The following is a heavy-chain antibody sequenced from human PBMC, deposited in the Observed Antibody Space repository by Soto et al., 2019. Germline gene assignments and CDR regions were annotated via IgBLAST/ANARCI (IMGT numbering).Heavy chain of an antibody. D-gene: IGHD3-3*01. CDR2: VNPNSGNT. CDR1: GYTFTSYD. V-gene: IGHV1-8*01. Sequence: ASLKVSCKDSGYTFTSYDINWVRQATGQGVEWMGWVNPNSGNTGYAQKFQGRVTMSRNTSISTAYMEVSSLRSEDTAVYYCAREPPAYYDFWNYGMDVWGQGTTVTVSS. CDR3: AREPPAYYDFWNYGMDV. J-gene: IGHJ6*02.